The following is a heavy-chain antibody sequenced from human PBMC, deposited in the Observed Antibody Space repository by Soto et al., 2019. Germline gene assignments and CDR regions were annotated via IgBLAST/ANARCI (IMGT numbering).Heavy chain of an antibody. D-gene: IGHD4-17*01. J-gene: IGHJ6*02. CDR1: GFTFSDYA. Sequence: GGSLRLSCAASGFTFSDYAMHWVRQAPGKGLEWVAIISFDGSNEHNADSVQGRFTISRDNSENTLYLQMNSLRADDTAVYYCARPAATVIFYSGMDVWGQGTTVTVSS. CDR2: ISFDGSNE. CDR3: ARPAATVIFYSGMDV. V-gene: IGHV3-30-3*01.